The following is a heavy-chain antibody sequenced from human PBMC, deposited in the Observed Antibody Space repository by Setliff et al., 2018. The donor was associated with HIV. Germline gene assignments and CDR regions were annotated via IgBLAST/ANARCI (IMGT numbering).Heavy chain of an antibody. CDR3: ARHINSYWYGDGMDV. Sequence: PGESLKISCTGSGYSFTSYWIAWVRQMPGKGLEWMGLIYPGDSDTRYSPSFQGQVTISVDKSIRTAYLQWSSLKASDTATYYCARHINSYWYGDGMDVWGQGTTVTVSS. J-gene: IGHJ6*02. CDR2: IYPGDSDT. CDR1: GYSFTSYW. D-gene: IGHD2-8*02. V-gene: IGHV5-51*01.